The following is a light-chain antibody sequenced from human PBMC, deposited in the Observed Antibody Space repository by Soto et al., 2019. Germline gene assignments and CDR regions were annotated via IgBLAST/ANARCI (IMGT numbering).Light chain of an antibody. J-gene: IGKJ3*01. V-gene: IGKV3-11*01. CDR2: DAS. Sequence: EIVLTQSPATLSLSPGERATLSCRASQSVSSYLAWYQQKPGQAPRLLIYDASNRATGIPSRFSGSGSGTDFSHTISSLEPEDFAVYYCQQRSNWLFTYGPGTKADIK. CDR1: QSVSSY. CDR3: QQRSNWLFT.